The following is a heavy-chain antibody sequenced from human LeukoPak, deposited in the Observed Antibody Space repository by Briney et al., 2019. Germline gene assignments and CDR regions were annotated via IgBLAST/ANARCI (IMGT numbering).Heavy chain of an antibody. V-gene: IGHV2-5*02. CDR3: TLDNYNGVGSYSDNRFDP. CDR2: IHWDADK. Sequence: CGPTLVKPTQTLTLTCTFSGFSLGARGAGVGWIRQPPGKSLEWLALIHWDADKRYSPSLKSRLTINKDTSKNQVVLTMTNMDPVDTATYYCTLDNYNGVGSYSDNRFDPWGQGTLVTVAS. J-gene: IGHJ5*02. D-gene: IGHD3-10*01. CDR1: GFSLGARGAG.